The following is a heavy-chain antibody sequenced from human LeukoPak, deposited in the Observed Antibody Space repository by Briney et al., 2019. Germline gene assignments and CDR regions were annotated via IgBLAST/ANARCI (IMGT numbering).Heavy chain of an antibody. Sequence: PGGSLRLSCAASGFTVSSNYMSWVRQAPGKGLEWVSVTYSGGSTYYADSVKGRFTISRDYSKNTLYLQMNSLRAEDTAVYYCASGEYSSGRPDAFDIWGQGTMVTVSS. J-gene: IGHJ3*02. CDR3: ASGEYSSGRPDAFDI. CDR2: TYSGGST. D-gene: IGHD6-19*01. V-gene: IGHV3-53*01. CDR1: GFTVSSNY.